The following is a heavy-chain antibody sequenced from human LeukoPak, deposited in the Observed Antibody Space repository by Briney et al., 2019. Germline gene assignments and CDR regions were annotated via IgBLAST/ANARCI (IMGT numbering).Heavy chain of an antibody. CDR1: DASSSSYD. Sequence: SETLSLTCAVYDASSSSYDWSWIRQLPGKHLELIQEINHSGNTNYNPSLKSRVTISVDTSKNQFSLKLSSVTAADTAVYYCARGSDRGYTSWGQGTLVTVSS. CDR2: INHSGNT. D-gene: IGHD1-1*01. V-gene: IGHV4-34*01. J-gene: IGHJ5*02. CDR3: ARGSDRGYTS.